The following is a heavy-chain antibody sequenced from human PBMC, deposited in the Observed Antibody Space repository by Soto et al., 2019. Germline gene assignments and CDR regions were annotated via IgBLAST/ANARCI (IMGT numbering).Heavy chain of an antibody. D-gene: IGHD2-21*01. CDR3: ARDLGDCYKVFSGVEIFDY. CDR1: GYTFSSHY. V-gene: IGHV1-46*01. CDR2: INPETGST. Sequence: ASVKVSCKASGYTFSSHYMHWVRQAPGQGFEWMGLINPETGSTNYAQKFQGRVTMTRDTSTSTVYVEVSSLRSDDSAVYFCARDLGDCYKVFSGVEIFDYCGQGTLVTVSS. J-gene: IGHJ4*02.